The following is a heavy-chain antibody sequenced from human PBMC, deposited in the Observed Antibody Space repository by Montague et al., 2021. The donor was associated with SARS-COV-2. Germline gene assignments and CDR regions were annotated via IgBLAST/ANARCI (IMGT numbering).Heavy chain of an antibody. Sequence: PSLTCTVSGGSIRSGGYYWSWIRQHPGKGLEWIGYIYYSGSTYYNPSLKSRVTISVDTSKNQFSLKLSSVTAADTAVYYCARARITMIVVVNAFDIWGQGTMVTVSS. CDR1: GGSIRSGGYY. V-gene: IGHV4-31*03. D-gene: IGHD3-22*01. J-gene: IGHJ3*02. CDR2: IYYSGST. CDR3: ARARITMIVVVNAFDI.